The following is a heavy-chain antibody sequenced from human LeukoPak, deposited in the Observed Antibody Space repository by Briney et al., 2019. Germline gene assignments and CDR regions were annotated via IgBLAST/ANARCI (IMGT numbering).Heavy chain of an antibody. J-gene: IGHJ4*02. V-gene: IGHV3-30*02. CDR2: IRYDGSNK. Sequence: GGSLRLSCAASGFTFSSNGMHWVRQAPGKGLEWVAFIRYDGSNKYYADSVKGRFTISRDNSKNTLYLQMNSLRAEDTAAYYCAKDLIAAAGTNLDYWGQGTLVTVSS. CDR1: GFTFSSNG. D-gene: IGHD6-13*01. CDR3: AKDLIAAAGTNLDY.